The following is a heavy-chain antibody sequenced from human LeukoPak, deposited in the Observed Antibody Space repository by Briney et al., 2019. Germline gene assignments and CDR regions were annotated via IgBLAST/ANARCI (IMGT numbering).Heavy chain of an antibody. CDR2: IYSGGST. Sequence: PGGSLRLSCAASGFTVSSNYMSWVRQAPGKGLEWVSVIYSGGSTYYADIVKGRFTISRDNSKNTVYLQMNSLRDEDTAVYYCLRKTDTLVSGDFWGQGTLVSVSS. V-gene: IGHV3-53*01. CDR3: LRKTDTLVSGDF. D-gene: IGHD3-10*01. CDR1: GFTVSSNY. J-gene: IGHJ4*02.